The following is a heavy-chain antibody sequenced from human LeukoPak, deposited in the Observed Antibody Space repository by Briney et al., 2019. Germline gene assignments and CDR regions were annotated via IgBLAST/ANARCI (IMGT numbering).Heavy chain of an antibody. CDR1: GYTFTSYG. J-gene: IGHJ3*01. CDR2: MNPNSGNT. Sequence: GASVKVSCKASGYTFTSYGISWVRQAPGQGLEWMGWMNPNSGNTGYAQKFQGRVTITRNTSISTAYMELSSLRSEDTAVYYCARAWYPWLQWASAFKSAFDVWGQGTMVTVSS. CDR3: ARAWYPWLQWASAFKSAFDV. V-gene: IGHV1-8*03. D-gene: IGHD5-24*01.